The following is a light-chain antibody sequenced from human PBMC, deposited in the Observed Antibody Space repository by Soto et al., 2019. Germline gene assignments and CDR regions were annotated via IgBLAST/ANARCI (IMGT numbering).Light chain of an antibody. Sequence: LTQSPSFLRAPVADRVTITCRASQAINSYFAWYQQKPGKVPKLLIYAASTLQSEVPARFSGSGSGTEFTLTISSLQPEDFAAYHCQQLNNCPLTFGQGTKVDI. V-gene: IGKV1-9*01. CDR1: QAINSY. CDR3: QQLNNCPLT. J-gene: IGKJ1*01. CDR2: AAS.